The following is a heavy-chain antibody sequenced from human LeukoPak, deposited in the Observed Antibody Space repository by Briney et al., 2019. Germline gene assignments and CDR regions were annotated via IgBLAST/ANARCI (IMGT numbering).Heavy chain of an antibody. CDR1: GGTFSSYA. D-gene: IGHD3-22*01. J-gene: IGHJ4*02. Sequence: GASVKVSCKASGGTFSSYAISWVRQAPGQGLERMGRIIAIFGTANYAQKFQGRVTITTDESTSTAYMELSSLRSEDTAVYYCATRPRPPFYDISGYSVWGQGTLVTVSS. CDR3: ATRPRPPFYDISGYSV. V-gene: IGHV1-69*05. CDR2: IIAIFGTA.